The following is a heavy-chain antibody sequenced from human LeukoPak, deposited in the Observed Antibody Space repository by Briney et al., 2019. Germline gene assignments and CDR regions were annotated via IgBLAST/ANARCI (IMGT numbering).Heavy chain of an antibody. CDR3: ARDWTDMVRGVILIDY. D-gene: IGHD3-10*01. CDR2: IYTSGST. V-gene: IGHV4-61*02. CDR1: GGSISSGSYY. Sequence: NPSQTLSLTCTVSGGSISSGSYYWSWIRQPAGKGLEWIGRIYTSGSTNYNPSLKSRVTISVDTSKNQFSLKLSSVTAADTAVYYCARDWTDMVRGVILIDYWGQGTLVTVSS. J-gene: IGHJ4*02.